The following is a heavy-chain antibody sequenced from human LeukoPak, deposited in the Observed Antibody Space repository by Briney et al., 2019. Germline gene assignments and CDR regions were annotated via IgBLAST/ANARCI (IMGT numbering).Heavy chain of an antibody. D-gene: IGHD6-13*01. V-gene: IGHV4-39*01. CDR3: ARTSQAAAGTNY. CDR2: IYYSGST. CDR1: GGSISSSSYY. J-gene: IGHJ4*02. Sequence: PSETLSLTCTVSGGSISSSSYYWGWIRQPPGKGLEWIGSIYYSGSTYYNPSLKSRVTISVDTSKDQFSLKLSSVTAADTAVYYCARTSQAAAGTNYWGQGTLVTVSS.